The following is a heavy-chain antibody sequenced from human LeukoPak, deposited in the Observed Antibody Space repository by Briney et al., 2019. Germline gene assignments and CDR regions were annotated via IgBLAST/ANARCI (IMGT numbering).Heavy chain of an antibody. CDR1: GGSISSYY. V-gene: IGHV4-59*01. Sequence: PSETLSLTCTVSGGSISSYYWSWIRQPPGKGLEWIGYIYYSGSTNYNPSLKSRVTISVDTSKNQFSLKLSSVTAADTAVYYCARVPRYDFWSGYPTYYYYYMDVWGKGTTVTVSS. CDR2: IYYSGST. J-gene: IGHJ6*03. CDR3: ARVPRYDFWSGYPTYYYYYMDV. D-gene: IGHD3-3*01.